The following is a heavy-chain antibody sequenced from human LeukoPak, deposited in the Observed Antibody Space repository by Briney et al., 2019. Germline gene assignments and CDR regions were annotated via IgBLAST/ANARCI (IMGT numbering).Heavy chain of an antibody. J-gene: IGHJ4*02. Sequence: ASVKVSCKASGYTFTSHSMHWVRQAPGQRLEWMGWINAGNGNTKYSQKFQGRVTITRDTSASTAYMELSSLRSEDTAVYYCARFYSSSALDYWDQGTLVTVSS. V-gene: IGHV1-3*01. CDR3: ARFYSSSALDY. D-gene: IGHD6-13*01. CDR2: INAGNGNT. CDR1: GYTFTSHS.